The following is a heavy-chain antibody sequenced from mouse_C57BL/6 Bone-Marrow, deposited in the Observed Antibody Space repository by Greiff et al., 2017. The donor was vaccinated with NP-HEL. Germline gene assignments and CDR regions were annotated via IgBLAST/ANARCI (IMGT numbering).Heavy chain of an antibody. J-gene: IGHJ1*03. Sequence: QVQLQQSGPELVKPGASVKISCKASGYAFSSSWMNWVKQRPGKGLEWIGRIYPGDGDTNYNGKFKGKATLTADKSSSTAYMQLSSLTSEDSAVYYCARRYYEGEYFDVGGTGTTVTVSS. CDR1: GYAFSSSW. V-gene: IGHV1-82*01. CDR2: IYPGDGDT. D-gene: IGHD1-1*01. CDR3: ARRYYEGEYFDV.